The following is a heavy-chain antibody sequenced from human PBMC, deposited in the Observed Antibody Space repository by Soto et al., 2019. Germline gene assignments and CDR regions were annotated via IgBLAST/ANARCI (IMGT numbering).Heavy chain of an antibody. Sequence: GGSLRLSCEASGFTFSFYAMSWVRQPPGKGLEWVSVVTGRGDSTYVADSVKGRFTVSRDNAKNSLYLQMNSLRAEDTALYYCAKDSGAMVRGLFDYWGQGTLVTVSS. J-gene: IGHJ4*02. CDR1: GFTFSFYA. V-gene: IGHV3-23*01. CDR3: AKDSGAMVRGLFDY. D-gene: IGHD3-10*01. CDR2: VTGRGDST.